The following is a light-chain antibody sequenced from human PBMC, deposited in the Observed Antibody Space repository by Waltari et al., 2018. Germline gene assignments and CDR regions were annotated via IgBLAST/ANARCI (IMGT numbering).Light chain of an antibody. Sequence: IQMSQSPSSLSASVGDRVTMTCRASPDISSFLNWYQQKPGKAPKVLIYYAKSLSGGVPSRFSGSGSGTEFNLTITTLQPEDFATYYCQQGNTYPYNFGQGTKVEIK. J-gene: IGKJ2*01. V-gene: IGKV1-13*02. CDR3: QQGNTYPYN. CDR1: PDISSF. CDR2: YAK.